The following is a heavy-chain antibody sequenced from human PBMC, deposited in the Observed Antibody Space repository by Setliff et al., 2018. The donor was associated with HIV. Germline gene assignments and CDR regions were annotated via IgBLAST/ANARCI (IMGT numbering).Heavy chain of an antibody. D-gene: IGHD3-16*01. CDR1: GFTFSGFS. Sequence: GGSLRLSCAASGFTFSGFSMNWVRQAPGKGLEWVSYISTSSYTINYADSVKGRFTISRDNAKNSLYLQMNNLRVEDPALYYCARGGDLDVWGKGTTVTVSS. V-gene: IGHV3-48*01. J-gene: IGHJ6*04. CDR3: ARGGDLDV. CDR2: ISTSSYTI.